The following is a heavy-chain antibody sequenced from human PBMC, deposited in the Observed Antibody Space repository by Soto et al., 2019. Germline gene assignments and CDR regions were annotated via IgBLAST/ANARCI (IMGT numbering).Heavy chain of an antibody. V-gene: IGHV3-30*04. J-gene: IGHJ4*02. CDR3: ARVEQWLYIAKY. D-gene: IGHD6-19*01. CDR2: ISDDGSNK. CDR1: GFTFSSFA. Sequence: SGGSLRLSCAAPGFTFSSFAMHWVRQAPGKGLEWVALISDDGSNKYYADSVKGRFTISRDSSKNTLYLQMNSLRGEDTAVYSCARVEQWLYIAKYWGQGTLVTVSS.